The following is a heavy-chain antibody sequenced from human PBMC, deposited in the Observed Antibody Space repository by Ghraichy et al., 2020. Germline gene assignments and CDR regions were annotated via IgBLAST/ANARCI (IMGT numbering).Heavy chain of an antibody. V-gene: IGHV3-23*01. J-gene: IGHJ4*02. CDR1: GFTFSSYA. Sequence: GGSLRLSCAASGFTFSSYAMSWVRQAPGKGLEWVSAISGSGGSTYYADSVKGRFTISRDNSKNTLYLQMNSLRAEDTAVYYCAKDDYYGGNPPRDYWGQGTLVTVSS. CDR3: AKDDYYGGNPPRDY. D-gene: IGHD4-23*01. CDR2: ISGSGGST.